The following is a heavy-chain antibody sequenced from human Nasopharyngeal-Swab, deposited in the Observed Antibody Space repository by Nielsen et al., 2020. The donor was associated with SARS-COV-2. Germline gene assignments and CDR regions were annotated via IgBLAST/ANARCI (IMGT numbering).Heavy chain of an antibody. Sequence: ASVKVSCKVSGYTLTELSMHWVRQAPGKGLEWMGGFDPEDGETIYAQKFQGRVTMTEDTSTDTAYMELSSLRSEDTAVYYCARDTGSGWYDAFDIWGQGTMVTVSS. CDR2: FDPEDGET. CDR3: ARDTGSGWYDAFDI. V-gene: IGHV1-24*01. CDR1: GYTLTELS. J-gene: IGHJ3*02. D-gene: IGHD6-19*01.